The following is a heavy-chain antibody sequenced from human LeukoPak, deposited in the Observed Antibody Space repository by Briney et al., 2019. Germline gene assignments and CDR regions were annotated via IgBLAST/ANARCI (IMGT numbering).Heavy chain of an antibody. V-gene: IGHV1-24*01. CDR1: GYTLTELS. D-gene: IGHD5-12*01. CDR3: EVATSS. CDR2: FDPEDGET. J-gene: IGHJ5*02. Sequence: ASVKVSCKVSGYTLTELSMHWVRQAPGKGLEWMGGFDPEDGETIYAQKFQGRVTITTDESTSTAYMELSSLRSEDTAVYYCEVATSSWGQGTLVTVSS.